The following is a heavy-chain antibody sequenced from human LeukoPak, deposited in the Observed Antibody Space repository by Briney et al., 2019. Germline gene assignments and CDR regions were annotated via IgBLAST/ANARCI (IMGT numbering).Heavy chain of an antibody. CDR2: INHSGST. J-gene: IGHJ4*02. D-gene: IGHD4-11*01. V-gene: IGHV4-34*01. CDR1: GGSFSGYY. Sequence: KPSETLSLTCAVYGGSFSGYYWSWIRQPPGKGLEWIGEINHSGSTNYNPSLKSRVTISVDTSKNQFSLKLSSVTAADTAVYYCAGTSFDYTEPSDYWGQGTLVTVSS. CDR3: AGTSFDYTEPSDY.